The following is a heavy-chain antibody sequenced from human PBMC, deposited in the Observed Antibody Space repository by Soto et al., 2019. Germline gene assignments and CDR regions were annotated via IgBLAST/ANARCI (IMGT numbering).Heavy chain of an antibody. CDR2: IDPTDSYT. CDR3: ARLTLAHDSSGYHMFDY. D-gene: IGHD3-22*01. V-gene: IGHV5-10-1*01. Sequence: GESLKISCQASGYSFTTYWISWVRPMPGKGLECMGRIDPTDSYTDYGPSFEGRVTMSVDRSINTAYLEWSSLKASDSAMYYCARLTLAHDSSGYHMFDYWGLGTLVTVSS. J-gene: IGHJ4*02. CDR1: GYSFTTYW.